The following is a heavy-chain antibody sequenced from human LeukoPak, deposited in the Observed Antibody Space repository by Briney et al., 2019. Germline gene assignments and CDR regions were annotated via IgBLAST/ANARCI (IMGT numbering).Heavy chain of an antibody. CDR2: INPSGGST. CDR3: ARTRGGVHYYYYYYMDV. CDR1: GYTFTSYY. J-gene: IGHJ6*03. Sequence: ASVKVSCKASGYTFTSYYMHWVRQAPGQGLEWMGIINPSGGSTSYAQKFQGRVTMTRDMSTSTDYMELSSLRSEDTAVYYCARTRGGVHYYYYYYMDVWGKGTTVTVSS. D-gene: IGHD1-26*01. V-gene: IGHV1-46*01.